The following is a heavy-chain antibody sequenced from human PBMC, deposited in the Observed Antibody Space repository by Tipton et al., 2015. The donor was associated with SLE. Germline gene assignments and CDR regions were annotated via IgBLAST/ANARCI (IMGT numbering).Heavy chain of an antibody. CDR3: ARRIPHHYYFDL. V-gene: IGHV4-31*03. D-gene: IGHD1-26*01. CDR2: IYYSGST. J-gene: IGHJ2*01. Sequence: TLSLTCTVSGGSISSGGYYWSWIRQHPGKGLEWIGYIYYSGSTYYNPSLKSRVTISLDTSKSHFSLRLTSVTAADTAVYFCARRIPHHYYFDLWGRGTLVTVSS. CDR1: GGSISSGGYY.